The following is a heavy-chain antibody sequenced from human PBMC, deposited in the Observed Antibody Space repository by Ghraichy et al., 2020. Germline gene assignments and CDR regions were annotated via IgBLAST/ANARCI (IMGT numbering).Heavy chain of an antibody. CDR2: ISGSGGST. D-gene: IGHD6-19*01. J-gene: IGHJ3*02. CDR3: AKVHRGSSGWNDAFDI. CDR1: GFTFSSYA. V-gene: IGHV3-23*01. Sequence: GGSLRLSCAASGFTFSSYAMSWVRQAPGKGLEWVSAISGSGGSTYYADSVKGRFTISRDNSKNTLYLQMNSLRAEDTAVYYCAKVHRGSSGWNDAFDIWGQGTMVTVSS.